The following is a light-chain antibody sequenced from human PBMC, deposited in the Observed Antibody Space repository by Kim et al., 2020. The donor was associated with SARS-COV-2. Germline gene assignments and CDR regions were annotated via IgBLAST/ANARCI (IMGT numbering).Light chain of an antibody. CDR3: CSYTTSSTFV. J-gene: IGLJ1*01. Sequence: QSALTQPASVSGSPGQSITISCTGTSSDIGFYNYVSWYQQHPGKAPKLMLYDVNKRPSGVSNRFSGSKSGNTVSLTISGLQAEDEADYYCCSYTTSSTFVFGTGTKVTVL. CDR2: DVN. CDR1: SSDIGFYNY. V-gene: IGLV2-14*01.